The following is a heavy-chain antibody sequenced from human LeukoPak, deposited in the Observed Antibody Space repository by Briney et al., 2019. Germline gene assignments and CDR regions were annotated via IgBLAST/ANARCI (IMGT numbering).Heavy chain of an antibody. CDR2: IYYSGST. CDR1: GYSISSGYY. V-gene: IGHV4-38-2*02. CDR3: ARLLDYGDYFDY. Sequence: SETLSLTCTVSGYSISSGYYWGWIRQPPGKGLEWIGSIYYSGSTYYNPSLKSRVTISVDTSKNQFSLKLSSVTAADTAVYYCARLLDYGDYFDYWGQGTLVTVSS. J-gene: IGHJ4*02. D-gene: IGHD4-17*01.